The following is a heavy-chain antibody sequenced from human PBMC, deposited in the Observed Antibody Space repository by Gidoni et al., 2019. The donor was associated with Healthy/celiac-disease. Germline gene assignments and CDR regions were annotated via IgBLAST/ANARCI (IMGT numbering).Heavy chain of an antibody. V-gene: IGHV3-53*01. CDR2: IYSGGST. Sequence: EVQLVESGGGWSQPGRSRRLACAASGFTVSSNYMSWVRQATGKGLEWVSVIYSGGSTYYADSVKGRFTISRDKSKNTLYLPMNSLRAEDTAVYYCATPLENTVTTGYYSGMYVWGQGTPVTVSS. CDR3: ATPLENTVTTGYYSGMYV. CDR1: GFTVSSNY. D-gene: IGHD4-4*01. J-gene: IGHJ6*02.